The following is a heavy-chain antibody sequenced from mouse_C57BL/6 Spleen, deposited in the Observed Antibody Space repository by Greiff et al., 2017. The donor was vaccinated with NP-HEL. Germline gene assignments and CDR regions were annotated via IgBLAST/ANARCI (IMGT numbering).Heavy chain of an antibody. CDR1: GYTFTSYW. Sequence: QVQLQQPGAELVKPGASVKMSCKASGYTFTSYWIEWVKQSPGQGLEWIGDFYPGSDDTKYNEKFKGKATLTVDKSSSTVYMELSRLTSDDSAVYYCARDFHYCGSCYALDYWGQGTSVTVSS. D-gene: IGHD1-1*01. V-gene: IGHV1-55*01. CDR3: ARDFHYCGSCYALDY. CDR2: FYPGSDDT. J-gene: IGHJ4*01.